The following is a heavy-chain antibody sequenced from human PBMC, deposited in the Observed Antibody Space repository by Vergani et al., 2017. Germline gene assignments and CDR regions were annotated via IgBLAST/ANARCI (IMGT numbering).Heavy chain of an antibody. Sequence: QVQLVQSGAEVGKPGASVKISCKASGYTFTAYYIHWVRQAPEQGLEWVGVISPDGFSTFYAQKFQGRVTITRDTSTSTVYVEVTSLRSDDTAVYYCARGLRGIAAASVYWGQGTLVTVSS. CDR3: ARGLRGIAAASVY. CDR1: GYTFTAYY. V-gene: IGHV1-46*01. CDR2: ISPDGFST. J-gene: IGHJ4*02. D-gene: IGHD6-13*01.